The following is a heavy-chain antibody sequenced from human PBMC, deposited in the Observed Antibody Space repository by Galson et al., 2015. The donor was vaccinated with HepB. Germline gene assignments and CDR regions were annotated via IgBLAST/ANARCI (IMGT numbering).Heavy chain of an antibody. D-gene: IGHD5-18*01. V-gene: IGHV3-53*01. CDR1: GFTVSSNY. Sequence: SLRLSCAAAGFTVSSNYMSWVRQAPGKGLEWVSVIYSGGTTYYADSVKGRFTISRDISKNTLYLQMNSLRAEDTASYYCARQPLFTYGYDAFDIWGQGTMVTVSS. CDR3: ARQPLFTYGYDAFDI. CDR2: IYSGGTT. J-gene: IGHJ3*02.